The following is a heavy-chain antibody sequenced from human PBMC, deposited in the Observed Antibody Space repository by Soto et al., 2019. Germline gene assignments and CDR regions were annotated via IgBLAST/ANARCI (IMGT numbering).Heavy chain of an antibody. D-gene: IGHD3-16*01. CDR1: GGSVSSGSYY. Sequence: SETLSLTCTVSGGSVSSGSYYWSWIRQPPGKGLEWIGYIYYSGGTNYKPSLRSRVTISVDTSKNQYSLKVTSVTPADTAVYYCARGRGYYDSTDFDYWGQGIPVTVSS. J-gene: IGHJ4*02. CDR2: IYYSGGT. CDR3: ARGRGYYDSTDFDY. V-gene: IGHV4-61*01.